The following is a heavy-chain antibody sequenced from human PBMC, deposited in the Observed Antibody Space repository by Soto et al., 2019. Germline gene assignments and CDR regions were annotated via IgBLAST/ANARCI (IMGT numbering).Heavy chain of an antibody. Sequence: QVQLVESGGGVVQPGRSLRLSCAASGFTFSSYGMHWVRQAPGKGLEWVAVISYDGSNKYYADSVKGRFTISRDNSKNTLYLQMNSLRAEDTAVYYCAKEQDVGAFDYWGQGTLVTVSS. CDR1: GFTFSSYG. CDR3: AKEQDVGAFDY. J-gene: IGHJ4*02. CDR2: ISYDGSNK. V-gene: IGHV3-30*18.